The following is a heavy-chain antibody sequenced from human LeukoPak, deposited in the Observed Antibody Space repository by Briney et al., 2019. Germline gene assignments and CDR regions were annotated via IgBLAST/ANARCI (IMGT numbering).Heavy chain of an antibody. CDR3: ARGGFYCGGDCYVDY. J-gene: IGHJ4*02. CDR2: IYHSGST. D-gene: IGHD2-21*02. Sequence: SETLSLTCAVYGGSFSPYYWSWIRQPPGKGLEWSGEIYHSGSTNYNPSLKSRVTISVDTSKNQFSLRLSSVTAADTAVYYCARGGFYCGGDCYVDYWGQGTLVTVSS. V-gene: IGHV4-34*01. CDR1: GGSFSPYY.